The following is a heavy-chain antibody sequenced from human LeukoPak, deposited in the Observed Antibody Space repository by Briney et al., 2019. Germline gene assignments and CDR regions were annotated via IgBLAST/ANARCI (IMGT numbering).Heavy chain of an antibody. CDR1: GGSISSGSYY. V-gene: IGHV4-61*02. CDR3: ARDSGHWDGY. J-gene: IGHJ4*02. Sequence: SETLSLTCTVSGGSISSGSYYWNWIRQPAGKGLEWIGRIYTSGSTNYNPSLKSRVTISVDTSKNQFSLKLSSVTAADTAVCYCARDSGHWDGYWGQGTLVTVSS. CDR2: IYTSGST. D-gene: IGHD5-12*01.